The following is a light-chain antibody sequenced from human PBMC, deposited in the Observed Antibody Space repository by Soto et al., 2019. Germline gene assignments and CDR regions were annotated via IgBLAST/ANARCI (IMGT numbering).Light chain of an antibody. CDR1: QSVLFSSNNKNY. CDR2: WAS. J-gene: IGKJ4*01. V-gene: IGKV4-1*01. Sequence: DIVMTQSPDSLAVSLGERATINCKSSQSVLFSSNNKNYLAWYQQKRGQPPKVLIYWASTRESGVPDRFSGSGSGTDFPLTISSLQAEDVAVYYCQQYYSPPLIFGGGTKVEIK. CDR3: QQYYSPPLI.